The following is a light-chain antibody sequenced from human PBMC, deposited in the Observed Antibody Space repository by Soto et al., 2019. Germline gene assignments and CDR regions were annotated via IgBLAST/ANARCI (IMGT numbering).Light chain of an antibody. CDR1: SSDVGGYNY. CDR3: TSDTSSSTVV. J-gene: IGLJ2*01. CDR2: DVS. V-gene: IGLV2-14*01. Sequence: QSALTQPASASGSPGQSITISCTGTSSDVGGYNYVSWYQQHPGKATKLMIYDVSNRPSGVANRLSGSKSGNTAPLTTSGLPAEDEDDYCCTSDTSSSTVVFGGGTKLTVL.